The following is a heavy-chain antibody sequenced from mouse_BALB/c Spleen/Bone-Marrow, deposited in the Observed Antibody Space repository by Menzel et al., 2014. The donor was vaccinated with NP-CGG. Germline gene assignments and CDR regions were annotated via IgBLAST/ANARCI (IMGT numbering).Heavy chain of an antibody. Sequence: VQLVESGPGLLAPSQNLSITCTVSGFSLTNYGVRWARPPPGKGLEWLGVIWGDGSINYHSALISRLSISKDNSKSQVFLKLNSLQIEDTATYYCAKWDHYGIFYAMEYWGQGASVPIPS. CDR1: GFSLTNYG. CDR3: AKWDHYGIFYAMEY. J-gene: IGHJ4*01. D-gene: IGHD2-1*01. CDR2: IWGDGSI. V-gene: IGHV2-3*01.